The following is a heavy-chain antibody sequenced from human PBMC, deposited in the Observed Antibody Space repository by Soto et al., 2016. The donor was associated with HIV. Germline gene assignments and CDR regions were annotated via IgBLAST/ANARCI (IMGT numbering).Heavy chain of an antibody. CDR1: GFTFSSYW. D-gene: IGHD3-22*01. CDR2: INSDGSST. J-gene: IGHJ5*02. V-gene: IGHV3-74*01. CDR3: GRQTYYYDSSGYSFGWFDP. Sequence: EVQLVESGGGLVQPGGSLRLSCAASGFTFSSYWTHWVRQAPGKGLVWISRINSDGSSTDYADSVKGRFTISRDNAKNTLYLQMNSLRVEDTALYYCGRQTYYYDSSGYSFGWFDPWGQGTLVTVSS.